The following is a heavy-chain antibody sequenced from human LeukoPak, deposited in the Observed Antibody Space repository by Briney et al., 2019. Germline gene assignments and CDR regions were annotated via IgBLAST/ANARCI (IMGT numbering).Heavy chain of an antibody. CDR2: IYYSGST. D-gene: IGHD6-19*01. CDR1: GGSFSGYY. Sequence: SETLTLXCAVYGGSFSGYYWSWIRQPPGKGLEWIGYIYYSGSTNYNPSLKSRVTISVDTSKNQFSLKLSSVTAADTAVYYCARGRWSAVAGTIYDYWGQGTLVTVSS. J-gene: IGHJ4*02. CDR3: ARGRWSAVAGTIYDY. V-gene: IGHV4-59*01.